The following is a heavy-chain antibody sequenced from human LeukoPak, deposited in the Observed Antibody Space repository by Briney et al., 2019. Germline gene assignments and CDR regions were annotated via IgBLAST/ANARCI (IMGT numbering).Heavy chain of an antibody. J-gene: IGHJ4*02. V-gene: IGHV3-23*01. CDR2: ISGSGGST. D-gene: IGHD2-2*01. CDR3: AKWPDIVVVPAARFDY. Sequence: GGSLRLSCAASGFTFSSYAMSWVRQAPGKGLEWVSAISGSGGSTYYADSVKGRFTISRDNSKNTLYLQMNSLRAEDMAVYYCAKWPDIVVVPAARFDYWGQGTLVTVSS. CDR1: GFTFSSYA.